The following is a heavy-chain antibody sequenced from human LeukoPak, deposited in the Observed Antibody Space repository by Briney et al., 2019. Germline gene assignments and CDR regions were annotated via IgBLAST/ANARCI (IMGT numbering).Heavy chain of an antibody. Sequence: PGRSLRLSCAASGFTFSSYAMHWVRQAPGKGLEWVAIISYDGSNKYYADSVKGRFTISRDNSKNTLYLQMNSLRAEDTAVYYCARDFDDCSSTSCYLGYYYYYYGMDVWGQGTTVTVSS. CDR1: GFTFSSYA. J-gene: IGHJ6*02. CDR2: ISYDGSNK. V-gene: IGHV3-30-3*01. CDR3: ARDFDDCSSTSCYLGYYYYYYGMDV. D-gene: IGHD2-2*01.